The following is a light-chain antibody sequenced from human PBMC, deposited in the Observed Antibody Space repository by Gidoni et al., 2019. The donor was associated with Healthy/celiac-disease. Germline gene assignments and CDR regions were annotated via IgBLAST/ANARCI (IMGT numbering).Light chain of an antibody. CDR3: QQLNSYPL. J-gene: IGKJ3*01. CDR2: AAS. Sequence: DIQLTQSPSFLSASVGDRVTITCRASQGISSYLAWYQQKPGKAPKLLIYAASTLQSGVPSMFSGSGSGTEFTLTISRLQPEDFATYYCQQLNSYPLFGPGTKVEIK. V-gene: IGKV1-9*01. CDR1: QGISSY.